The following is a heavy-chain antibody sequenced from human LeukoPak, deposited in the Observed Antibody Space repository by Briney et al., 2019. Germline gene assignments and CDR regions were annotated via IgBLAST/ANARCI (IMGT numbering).Heavy chain of an antibody. CDR1: GSTFSSYA. J-gene: IGHJ6*02. V-gene: IGHV3-30-3*01. Sequence: EGSLRLSCAASGSTFSSYAMHWVRQAPGKGLEWVAVISYDGSNKYYADSVKGRFTISRDNSKNTLYLQMNSLRAEDTAVYYCARDQGSGSYYYYYYYYGMDVWGQGTTVTVSS. CDR2: ISYDGSNK. CDR3: ARDQGSGSYYYYYYYYGMDV. D-gene: IGHD3-10*01.